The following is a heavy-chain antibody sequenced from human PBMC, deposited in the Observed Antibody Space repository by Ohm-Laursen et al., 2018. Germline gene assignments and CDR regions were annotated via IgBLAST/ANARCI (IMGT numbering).Heavy chain of an antibody. D-gene: IGHD6-13*01. J-gene: IGHJ4*02. Sequence: TLSLTCAVSGYSISSGYYWGWIRQPPGKGLEWIGSIYHSGSTYYNPSLKSRVTISVDTSKNHFSLKLSSVTAADTAVYYCARAFRYSSSWYFPYWGQGTLVTVSS. V-gene: IGHV4-38-2*01. CDR2: IYHSGST. CDR3: ARAFRYSSSWYFPY. CDR1: GYSISSGYY.